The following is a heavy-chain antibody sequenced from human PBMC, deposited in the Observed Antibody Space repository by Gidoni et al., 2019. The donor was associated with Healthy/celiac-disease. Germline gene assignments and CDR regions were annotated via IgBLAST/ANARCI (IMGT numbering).Heavy chain of an antibody. J-gene: IGHJ5*02. D-gene: IGHD3-9*01. CDR3: AHRHIYYDILTGYVGNNWFDP. CDR1: GFSLSTSGVG. CDR2: IYWDDDK. V-gene: IGHV2-5*02. Sequence: QITLKESGPTLVKPTQTLTLTCTFSGFSLSTSGVGVGWIRQPPGKALEWLALIYWDDDKRYSPSLKSRLTITKDTSKNQVVLTMTNMDPVDTATYYCAHRHIYYDILTGYVGNNWFDPWGQGTLVTVSS.